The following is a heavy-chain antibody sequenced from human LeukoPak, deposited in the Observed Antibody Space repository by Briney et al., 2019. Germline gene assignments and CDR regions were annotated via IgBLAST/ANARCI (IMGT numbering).Heavy chain of an antibody. CDR2: ISSSSSTI. CDR3: ARDSSGFGDY. D-gene: IGHD3-10*01. CDR1: GFTFSSYR. J-gene: IGHJ4*02. V-gene: IGHV3-48*01. Sequence: PGGSLRLSCAASGFTFSSYRMNWVRQAPGKGLEWVSYISSSSSTIYYADSVKGRFTISRDNSKNTLYLQMNSLRAEDTAVYYCARDSSGFGDYWGQGTLVTVSS.